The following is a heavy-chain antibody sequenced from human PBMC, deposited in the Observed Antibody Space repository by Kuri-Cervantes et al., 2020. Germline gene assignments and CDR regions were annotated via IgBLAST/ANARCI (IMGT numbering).Heavy chain of an antibody. Sequence: GESLKISCAASGFTFSSYGMHWVRQAPGKGLEWVAVISYDGSYKYYAGSVKGRFTISRDNSKNTLYLQMNSLRAEETAVYYCAKDLDGWLQLNYGMDVWGQGTTVTVSS. CDR3: AKDLDGWLQLNYGMDV. CDR2: ISYDGSYK. D-gene: IGHD5-24*01. V-gene: IGHV3-30*18. J-gene: IGHJ6*02. CDR1: GFTFSSYG.